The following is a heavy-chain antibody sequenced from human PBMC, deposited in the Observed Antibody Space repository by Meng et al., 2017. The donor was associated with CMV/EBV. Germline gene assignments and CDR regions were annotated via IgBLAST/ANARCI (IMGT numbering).Heavy chain of an antibody. CDR2: ISSSSSYI. D-gene: IGHD4-23*01. J-gene: IGHJ6*02. Sequence: GGSLRLSCAASGFTFSSSSMNWVRQAPGKGLEWVSSISSSSSYIYYAGSVKGRFTISRDNSKNTLHLQMNSLRAEDTAVYYCKKVSPTETPHGGQRVDVWGQGTTVTVSS. V-gene: IGHV3-21*01. CDR1: GFTFSSSS. CDR3: KKVSPTETPHGGQRVDV.